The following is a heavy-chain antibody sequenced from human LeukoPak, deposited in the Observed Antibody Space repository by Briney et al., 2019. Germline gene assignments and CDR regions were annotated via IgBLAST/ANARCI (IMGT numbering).Heavy chain of an antibody. V-gene: IGHV6-1*01. CDR1: GDSVSSNSAA. D-gene: IGHD5-12*01. CDR3: VREGGSSGYDFYFDH. CDR2: TYYRSKWYN. J-gene: IGHJ4*02. Sequence: SQNLSLTCAISGDSVSSNSAAWNWIRQSPSRGLEWLGRTYYRSKWYNDYAVSVKSRITITSDTSKNHLSLRLSSVSPEGTAVYYCVREGGSSGYDFYFDHWGQGTLVTVSS.